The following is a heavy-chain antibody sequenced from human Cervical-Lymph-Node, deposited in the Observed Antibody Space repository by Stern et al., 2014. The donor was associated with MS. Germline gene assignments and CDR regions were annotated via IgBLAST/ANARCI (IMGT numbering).Heavy chain of an antibody. Sequence: VQLVESGGGVVQPGRSLRLSCAASGFTFSSYGMHWVRQAPGKGLEWVAVISYDGSNKYYADSVKGRFTISRDNSKNQLYLQMNSLRAEDTAVYYCATLDIVGVVAASHYYGMDVGGQGTTVTVSS. V-gene: IGHV3-30*03. J-gene: IGHJ6*02. D-gene: IGHD2-15*01. CDR3: ATLDIVGVVAASHYYGMDV. CDR2: ISYDGSNK. CDR1: GFTFSSYG.